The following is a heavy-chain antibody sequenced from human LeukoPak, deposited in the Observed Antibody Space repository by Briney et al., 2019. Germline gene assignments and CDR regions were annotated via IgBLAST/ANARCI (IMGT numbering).Heavy chain of an antibody. CDR2: IYTSGST. Sequence: PSETLSLTCTVSGGSISSGSYYWSWIRQPAGKGLEWIGRIYTSGSTNYNPSLKSRVTISVDTSKNQFSLKLSSVTAADTAVYYCARFVGSSSWYNPDYYYYYMDVWGKGTTVTISS. D-gene: IGHD6-13*01. CDR3: ARFVGSSSWYNPDYYYYYMDV. CDR1: GGSISSGSYY. J-gene: IGHJ6*03. V-gene: IGHV4-61*02.